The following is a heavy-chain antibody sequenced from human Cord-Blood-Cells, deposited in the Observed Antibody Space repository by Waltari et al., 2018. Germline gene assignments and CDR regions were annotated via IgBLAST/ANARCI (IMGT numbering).Heavy chain of an antibody. V-gene: IGHV3-30*04. J-gene: IGHJ4*02. Sequence: GLEWVAVISYDGSNKYYADSVKGRFTISRDNSKNTLYLQMNSLRAEDTAVYYCARDRGGEYCSGGSCYYFDYWGQGTLVTVSS. D-gene: IGHD2-15*01. CDR2: ISYDGSNK. CDR3: ARDRGGEYCSGGSCYYFDY.